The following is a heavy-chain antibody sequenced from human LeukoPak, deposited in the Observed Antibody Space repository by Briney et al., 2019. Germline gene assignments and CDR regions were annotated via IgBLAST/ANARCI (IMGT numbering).Heavy chain of an antibody. CDR2: DYCGGNT. D-gene: IGHD5-24*01. Sequence: SETLSLTCTVSGFSVTTDSYCWGWIRQPPGKGLEWIGYDYCGGNTNYDPSLKRRVTISVDTSKNQFSLKLSSVTAADTAVYYCAREMATRGPTFDYWGQGTLVTVSS. V-gene: IGHV4-61*01. J-gene: IGHJ4*02. CDR3: AREMATRGPTFDY. CDR1: GFSVTTDSYC.